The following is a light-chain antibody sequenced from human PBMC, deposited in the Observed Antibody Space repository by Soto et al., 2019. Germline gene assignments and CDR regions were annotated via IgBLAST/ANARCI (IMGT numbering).Light chain of an antibody. Sequence: EIMMTQSPATLSVSPGESATLSCRASQSVRTHLAWYQQKPGQAPRLLIHGASTRATGIPDRFRGSGSGTEFTLTISSLQSEDFALYYCQQYSNWPPYTLGQGTKVDIK. V-gene: IGKV3-15*01. J-gene: IGKJ2*01. CDR2: GAS. CDR1: QSVRTH. CDR3: QQYSNWPPYT.